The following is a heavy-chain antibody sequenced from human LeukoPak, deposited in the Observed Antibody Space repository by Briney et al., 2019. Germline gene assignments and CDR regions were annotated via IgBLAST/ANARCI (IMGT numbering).Heavy chain of an antibody. CDR3: ARVGWEMAIMGDFDY. CDR2: IYSGGST. Sequence: PGGSLRLSCAASGFTVSSNYMSWVRQAPGKGLEWVSVIYSGGSTYYADSVKGRFTISRDNSKNTLYLQMNSLRAEDTAVYYCARVGWEMAIMGDFDYWGQGTLVTVSS. D-gene: IGHD5-24*01. V-gene: IGHV3-66*01. CDR1: GFTVSSNY. J-gene: IGHJ4*02.